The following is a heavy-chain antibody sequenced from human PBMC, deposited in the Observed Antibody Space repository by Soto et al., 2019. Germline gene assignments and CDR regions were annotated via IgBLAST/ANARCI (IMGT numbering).Heavy chain of an antibody. Sequence: PGGSLRLSCAASGFTFSSYAMHWVRQAPGKGLEWVAVISYDGSNKYYADSVKGRFTISRDNSKNTLYLQMNSLRAEDTAVYYCARRVGAITYYFDYWGQGTLVTVSS. V-gene: IGHV3-30-3*01. D-gene: IGHD1-26*01. CDR3: ARRVGAITYYFDY. CDR1: GFTFSSYA. CDR2: ISYDGSNK. J-gene: IGHJ4*02.